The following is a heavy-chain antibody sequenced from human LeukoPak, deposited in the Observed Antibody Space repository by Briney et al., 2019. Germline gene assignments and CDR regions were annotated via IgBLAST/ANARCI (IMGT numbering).Heavy chain of an antibody. Sequence: SETLSLTCAVYGVSFSGYYWSWIRQPPGKGLEWIGEINHSGSTNYNPSLKSRVTISVDTSKNQFSLKLSSVTAADTAVYYCASGSGGRSPSYWYFDLWGRGTLVTVSS. J-gene: IGHJ2*01. CDR1: GVSFSGYY. D-gene: IGHD3-10*01. CDR3: ASGSGGRSPSYWYFDL. V-gene: IGHV4-34*01. CDR2: INHSGST.